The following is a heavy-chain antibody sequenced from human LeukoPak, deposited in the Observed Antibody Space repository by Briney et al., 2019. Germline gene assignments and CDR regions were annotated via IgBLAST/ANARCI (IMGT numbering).Heavy chain of an antibody. CDR3: ASLTTGYSSSWSPFDP. J-gene: IGHJ5*02. CDR1: GYSFTSYW. Sequence: GESLKISCKGSGYSFTSYWIGWVRQMPGKGLEWMGIIYPGDSDTRYSPSFQGQVTISADKSISTAYLQWSSLKASDTAMYYCASLTTGYSSSWSPFDPWGQGTLVTVSS. CDR2: IYPGDSDT. V-gene: IGHV5-51*01. D-gene: IGHD6-13*01.